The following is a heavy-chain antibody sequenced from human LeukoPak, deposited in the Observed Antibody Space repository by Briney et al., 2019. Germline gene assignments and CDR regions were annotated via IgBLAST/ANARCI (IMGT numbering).Heavy chain of an antibody. Sequence: SETLSLTCTVSGGSISSYYWSWIRQPPGKGLEWIGYIYYSGSTNYNPSLKSRVTISVGTSKNQFSLKLSSVTAADTAVYYCARESGYSYGLAKTDYWGQGTLVTVSS. CDR3: ARESGYSYGLAKTDY. CDR2: IYYSGST. V-gene: IGHV4-59*12. D-gene: IGHD5-18*01. CDR1: GGSISSYY. J-gene: IGHJ4*02.